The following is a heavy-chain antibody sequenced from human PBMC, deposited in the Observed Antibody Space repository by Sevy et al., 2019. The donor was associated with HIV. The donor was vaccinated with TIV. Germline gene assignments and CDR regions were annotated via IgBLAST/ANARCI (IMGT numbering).Heavy chain of an antibody. Sequence: GGSLRLSCAASGFTFSDYYMSWIRQAPGKGLEWVSYISSRGSTIYYADSVKVRFTISRDNAKNSLYLQMNSLRAEDTAVCYCARGTVEMATIYDYWGQGTLVTVSS. J-gene: IGHJ4*02. CDR1: GFTFSDYY. CDR2: ISSRGSTI. V-gene: IGHV3-11*01. D-gene: IGHD5-12*01. CDR3: ARGTVEMATIYDY.